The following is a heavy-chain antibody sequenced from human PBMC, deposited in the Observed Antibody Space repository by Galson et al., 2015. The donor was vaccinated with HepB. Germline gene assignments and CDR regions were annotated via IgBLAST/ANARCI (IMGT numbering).Heavy chain of an antibody. CDR2: ISYDGSNK. Sequence: SLRLSCAASGFTFSSYAMHWVRQAPGKGLEWVAVISYDGSNKYYADSVKGRFTISRDNSKNTLYLQMNSLRAEDTAVYYCARDPFYSSSWDGLGFDYWGQGTLVTVSS. CDR3: ARDPFYSSSWDGLGFDY. D-gene: IGHD6-13*01. V-gene: IGHV3-30-3*01. CDR1: GFTFSSYA. J-gene: IGHJ4*02.